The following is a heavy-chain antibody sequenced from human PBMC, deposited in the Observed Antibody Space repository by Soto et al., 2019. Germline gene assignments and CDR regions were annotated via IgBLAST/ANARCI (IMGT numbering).Heavy chain of an antibody. J-gene: IGHJ4*02. V-gene: IGHV4-39*01. D-gene: IGHD2-8*01. CDR2: VYYRWRS. CDR1: GGSVSNSNYY. Sequence: PSETLSLTCTVSGGSVSNSNYYWGWIRQSPGKGLEWIGSVYYRWRSYSKSSVKSRGTISVDTSKTQFSLNLNSVTASDTAVYYCVSQRTSVLTQAYFDYWGPGALVIVSS. CDR3: VSQRTSVLTQAYFDY.